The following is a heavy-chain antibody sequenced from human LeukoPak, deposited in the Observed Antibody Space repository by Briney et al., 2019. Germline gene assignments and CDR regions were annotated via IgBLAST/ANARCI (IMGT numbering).Heavy chain of an antibody. J-gene: IGHJ4*02. V-gene: IGHV3-66*01. CDR2: IHSGGST. CDR1: EFTVSSND. CDR3: ARARFYGSGSYLFDY. Sequence: GGSLRLSCAASEFTVSSNDMSWVRQAPGKGLEWGSIIHSGGSTYYADPVKGRFIISRDNSKNTMYLQMSSLRAEDTAVYYCARARFYGSGSYLFDYRGQGTLVTVSS. D-gene: IGHD3-10*01.